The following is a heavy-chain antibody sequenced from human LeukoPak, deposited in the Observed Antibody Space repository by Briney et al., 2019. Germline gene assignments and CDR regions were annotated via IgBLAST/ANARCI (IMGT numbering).Heavy chain of an antibody. Sequence: PSETLSLTCTVSGGSINDYYWTCIRQPPGRGLEWIGYIYYSGSTNYNPSLKSRVTISLDTPKNQFSLKLSSVTAADTAIYYCARIHGSYSPDYWGQGTLVTVSS. CDR2: IYYSGST. CDR3: ARIHGSYSPDY. CDR1: GGSINDYY. V-gene: IGHV4-59*01. J-gene: IGHJ4*02. D-gene: IGHD3-10*01.